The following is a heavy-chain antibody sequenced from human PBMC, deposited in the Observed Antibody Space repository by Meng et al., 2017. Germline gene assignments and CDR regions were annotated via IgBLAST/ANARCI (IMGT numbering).Heavy chain of an antibody. Sequence: QVQLVQSWSELRKPGASVKVSCMTSASPFSNYDINWVRQAPGQGLEWMGWINTKTGNPTYAQGFTGRFVFSLDTSVSTAHLHISTLTPEDTAVYYCATTGGGFDYWGQGTLVTVSS. V-gene: IGHV7-4-1*02. J-gene: IGHJ4*02. CDR1: ASPFSNYD. CDR2: INTKTGNP. CDR3: ATTGGGFDY. D-gene: IGHD2-8*02.